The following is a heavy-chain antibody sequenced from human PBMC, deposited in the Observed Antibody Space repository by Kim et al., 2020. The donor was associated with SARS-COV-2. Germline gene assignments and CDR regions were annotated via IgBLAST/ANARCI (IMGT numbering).Heavy chain of an antibody. CDR3: ARDREGEVVPAAWPPRGVYYYYGMDV. CDR1: GFTFSSYA. V-gene: IGHV3-30*04. CDR2: ISYDGSNK. D-gene: IGHD2-2*01. Sequence: GGSLRLSCAASGFTFSSYAMHWVRQAPGKGLEWVAVISYDGSNKYYADSVKGRFTISRDNSKNTLYLQMNSLRAEDTAVYYCARDREGEVVPAAWPPRGVYYYYGMDVWGQGTTVTVSS. J-gene: IGHJ6*02.